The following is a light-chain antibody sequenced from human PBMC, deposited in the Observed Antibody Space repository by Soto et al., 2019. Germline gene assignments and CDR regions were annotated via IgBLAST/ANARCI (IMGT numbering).Light chain of an antibody. J-gene: IGKJ4*01. CDR3: QQTYISPPT. V-gene: IGKV1-39*01. Sequence: DIQMTQSPSSLSASVGDRVTITCRASQNIRDYLNWYQQKPGKPPKLLIYGASTLQSGAPSRFSGGGFESDFTLIISSLQPEDFASYYCQQTYISPPTFGGETKVEIK. CDR2: GAS. CDR1: QNIRDY.